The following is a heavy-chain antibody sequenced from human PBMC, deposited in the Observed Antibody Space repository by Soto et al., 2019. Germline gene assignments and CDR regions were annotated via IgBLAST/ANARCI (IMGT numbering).Heavy chain of an antibody. Sequence: QVQLVQSGAEVKKPGSSVKVSCKASGGTFSSYAISWVRQAPGQGLEWMGGIIPIFGTANYAQKFQGRVTITADESTSTAYMELGSLRSEDTAVYYGASQQLYSTPPSDFDYWGQGTLVTVSS. CDR2: IIPIFGTA. CDR1: GGTFSSYA. CDR3: ASQQLYSTPPSDFDY. J-gene: IGHJ4*02. V-gene: IGHV1-69*12. D-gene: IGHD4-4*01.